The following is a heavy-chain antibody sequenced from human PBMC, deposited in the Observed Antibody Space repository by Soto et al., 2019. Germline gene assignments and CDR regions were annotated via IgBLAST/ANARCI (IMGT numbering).Heavy chain of an antibody. Sequence: HGESLKISCKGSGYSFTSYWIGWVRQMPGKGLEWMGIIYPGDSDTRYSPSFQGQVTISADKSISTAYLQWSSLKASDTAMYYCARLLDYYDSSGSPAGYWGQGTLVTVSS. J-gene: IGHJ4*02. V-gene: IGHV5-51*01. CDR1: GYSFTSYW. D-gene: IGHD3-22*01. CDR3: ARLLDYYDSSGSPAGY. CDR2: IYPGDSDT.